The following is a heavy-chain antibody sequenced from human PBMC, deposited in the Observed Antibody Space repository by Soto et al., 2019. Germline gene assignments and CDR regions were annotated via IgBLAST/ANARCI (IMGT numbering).Heavy chain of an antibody. Sequence: QVQLQESGPGLVKPSGTLSVTCAVSGGSISSSNWWNWVRHPPGKGLEWIGEIYHSGSTNYNPSLRSRVTISLDKSKNQFSLRVKSVTAADTAEYYCARAWPSVDSYGSGVMDVWGQGTTVTVSS. CDR1: GGSISSSNW. D-gene: IGHD5-18*01. V-gene: IGHV4-4*02. CDR3: ARAWPSVDSYGSGVMDV. CDR2: IYHSGST. J-gene: IGHJ6*02.